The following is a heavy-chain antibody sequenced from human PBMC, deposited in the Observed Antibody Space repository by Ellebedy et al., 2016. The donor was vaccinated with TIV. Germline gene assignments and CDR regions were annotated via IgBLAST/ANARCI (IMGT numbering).Heavy chain of an antibody. D-gene: IGHD3-16*02. CDR1: GFSFSDYY. CDR3: ARYGGAIRGFDY. V-gene: IGHV3-11*06. CDR2: INNDATYT. J-gene: IGHJ4*02. Sequence: GESLKISCAASGFSFSDYYISWIRQAPGKGLEWVSYINNDATYTTYADSVRGRFTISRDNAKNSLYLQMNSLRAEDTAMYYCARYGGAIRGFDYWGQGTLVTVSS.